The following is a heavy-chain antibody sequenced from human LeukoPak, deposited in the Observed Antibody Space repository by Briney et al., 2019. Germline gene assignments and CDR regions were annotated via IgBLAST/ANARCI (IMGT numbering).Heavy chain of an antibody. D-gene: IGHD6-13*01. CDR3: ATAAVSIAAAGFIMDV. CDR2: FDPEDGET. V-gene: IGHV1-24*01. CDR1: GYTLTELS. Sequence: GASVKVSCKVSGYTLTELSMHWVRQAPGKGLEWMGGFDPEDGETIYAQKFQGRVTMTEDTSTDTAYMELSSLRSEDTAVYYCATAAVSIAAAGFIMDVWGQGTTVTVSS. J-gene: IGHJ6*02.